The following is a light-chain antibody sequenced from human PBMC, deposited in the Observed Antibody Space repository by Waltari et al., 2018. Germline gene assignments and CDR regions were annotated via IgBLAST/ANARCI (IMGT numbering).Light chain of an antibody. CDR1: QGIGSA. CDR2: GVS. Sequence: AIQLTQSPSSLSASVGDRLTITCRASQGIGSALAWYQQKPGKAPKLLIHGVSSLESGVPSRFSGSGSGTDFILTIDSVQHGDFATYYCQQYISYPRTFGQGTKLEIK. CDR3: QQYISYPRT. V-gene: IGKV1-13*02. J-gene: IGKJ2*01.